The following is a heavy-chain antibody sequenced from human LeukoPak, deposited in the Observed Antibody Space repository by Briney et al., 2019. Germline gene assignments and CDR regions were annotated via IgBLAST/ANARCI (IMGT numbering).Heavy chain of an antibody. D-gene: IGHD7-27*01. CDR3: ARDGEGDEVLLY. Sequence: SETLSLTCTVSGVSIVRHYWIWIRQPPGKGLEWIGHISYSGSTNYNPSLKSRVTISVDTSKNQVSLRLSSVTAADTAVYYCARDGEGDEVLLYWGQGTLLTVSS. V-gene: IGHV4-59*11. CDR1: GVSIVRHY. J-gene: IGHJ4*02. CDR2: ISYSGST.